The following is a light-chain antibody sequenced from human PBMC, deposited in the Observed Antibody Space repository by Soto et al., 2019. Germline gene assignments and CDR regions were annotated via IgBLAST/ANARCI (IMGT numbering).Light chain of an antibody. CDR2: TAY. Sequence: DIQMTQSPSSLSASVGDSVTLTCRASQRLFSFLTCYQQAPGRAPKLLISTAYKLQSGVPSRFSGSESGTESALTISSLRPEDFAIYFCRQTYSAPLTFGPGTQVDVK. CDR3: RQTYSAPLT. J-gene: IGKJ3*01. V-gene: IGKV1-39*01. CDR1: QRLFSF.